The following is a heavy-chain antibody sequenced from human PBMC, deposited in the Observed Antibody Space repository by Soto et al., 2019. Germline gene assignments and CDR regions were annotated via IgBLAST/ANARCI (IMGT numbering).Heavy chain of an antibody. CDR3: ARATRHQWLADY. D-gene: IGHD6-19*01. CDR2: ISYDGSNK. V-gene: IGHV3-30-3*01. Sequence: QVQLVESGGGVVQPGRSLRLSCAASGFTFSSYAMHWVRQAPGKGLEWVAVISYDGSNKYYADSVKGRFTISRDNSKNTLYLQMNSLRAEDTAVYYCARATRHQWLADYWGQGTLVTVSS. CDR1: GFTFSSYA. J-gene: IGHJ4*02.